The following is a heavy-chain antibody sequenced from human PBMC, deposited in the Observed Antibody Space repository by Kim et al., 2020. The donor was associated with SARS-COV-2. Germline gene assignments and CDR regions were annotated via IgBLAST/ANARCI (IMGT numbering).Heavy chain of an antibody. Sequence: SETLSLTCTVSGGSISSGGYYWSWIRQHPGKGLEWIGYIYYSGSTYYNPSLKSRVTISVDTSKNQFSLKLSSVTAADTAVYYCARSVAGTNWFDPWGQGTLVTVSS. V-gene: IGHV4-31*03. D-gene: IGHD6-19*01. CDR3: ARSVAGTNWFDP. CDR1: GGSISSGGYY. CDR2: IYYSGST. J-gene: IGHJ5*02.